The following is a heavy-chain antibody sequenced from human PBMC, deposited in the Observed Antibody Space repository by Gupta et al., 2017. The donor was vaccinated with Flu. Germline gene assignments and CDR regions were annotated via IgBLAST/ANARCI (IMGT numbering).Heavy chain of an antibody. D-gene: IGHD1-26*01. CDR3: ARGPNTGIYFDAFDI. CDR2: INWNGGDT. J-gene: IGHJ3*02. CDR1: GFNFDDNG. Sequence: EVQLVESGGSVVRPGGSLRLACEVSGFNFDDNGMSWVRQSPTKGLEWVAGINWNGGDTGYAASVKGRFTISRDNAKNSLHLEMSSLRVEDMAIYYCARGPNTGIYFDAFDIWGQGTMVTVSS. V-gene: IGHV3-20*04.